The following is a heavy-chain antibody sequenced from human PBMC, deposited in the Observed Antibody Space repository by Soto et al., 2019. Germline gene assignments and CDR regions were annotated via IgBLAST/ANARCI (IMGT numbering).Heavy chain of an antibody. Sequence: QVQLVQSGAEVKKPASSVKVSCKASGDTFSSYTISWVRQAPGQGLEWMGGIIPIFATANYAQQFQGRITISADLSTNTAHMELSSLRSDDTAVYYWARETGQVRGRDFDSWGQGNLVTVSS. CDR3: ARETGQVRGRDFDS. CDR2: IIPIFATA. V-gene: IGHV1-69*12. J-gene: IGHJ4*02. CDR1: GDTFSSYT. D-gene: IGHD3-10*01.